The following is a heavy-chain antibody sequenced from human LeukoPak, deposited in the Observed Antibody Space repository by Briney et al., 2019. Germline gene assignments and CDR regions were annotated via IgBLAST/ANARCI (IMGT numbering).Heavy chain of an antibody. CDR1: GGSISSSSYY. J-gene: IGHJ5*02. CDR3: ARVHYWFDP. V-gene: IGHV4-39*01. CDR2: IYSGGRT. D-gene: IGHD3-10*01. Sequence: SETLSLTCTVSGGSISSSSYYWGWIRQPPGKGLEWIGTIYSGGRTYYNPSLRHRVTISVDTSKNQFSLKLSSVTAADTAVYYCARVHYWFDPWGQGTLVTVSS.